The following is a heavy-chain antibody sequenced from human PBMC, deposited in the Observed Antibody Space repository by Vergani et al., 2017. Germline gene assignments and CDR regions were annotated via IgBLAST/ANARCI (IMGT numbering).Heavy chain of an antibody. D-gene: IGHD6-19*01. CDR3: ARAGGGTPVAGDFDY. CDR1: GYTFTSYG. CDR2: ISAYNGNT. J-gene: IGHJ4*02. Sequence: VQLVESGGGLVQPGASVKVSCKASGYTFTSYGISWVRQAPGQGLEWMGWISAYNGNTNYAQKLQGRVTMTTDTSTSTAYMELRSLRSDDTAVYYCARAGGGTPVAGDFDYWGQGTLVTVSS. V-gene: IGHV1-18*01.